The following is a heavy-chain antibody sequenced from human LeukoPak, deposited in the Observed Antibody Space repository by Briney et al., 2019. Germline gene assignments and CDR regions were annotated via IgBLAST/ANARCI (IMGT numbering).Heavy chain of an antibody. CDR2: INYSGST. J-gene: IGHJ4*02. V-gene: IGHV4-59*08. CDR3: ARHPTRYCGGDCYSYYFDY. D-gene: IGHD2-21*02. Sequence: PSETLSLTCTVSGGSISSYYWSWIRQPPGKGLEWIGYINYSGSTNYNPSLKSRVTISVDTSKNQFSLKLSSVTAADTAVYYCARHPTRYCGGDCYSYYFDYWGQGTLVTVSS. CDR1: GGSISSYY.